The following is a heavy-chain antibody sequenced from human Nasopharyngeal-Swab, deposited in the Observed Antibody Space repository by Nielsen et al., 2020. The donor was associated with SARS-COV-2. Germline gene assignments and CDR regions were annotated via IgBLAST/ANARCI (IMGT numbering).Heavy chain of an antibody. J-gene: IGHJ6*03. V-gene: IGHV3-30*18. CDR3: AKDITGYSSGWFYYYYYMGV. Sequence: GGSLRLSCAASGFTFSSYGMHWVRQAPGKGLEWVAVISYDGSNKYYADSVKGRFTISRDNSKNTLYLQMNSLRAEDTAVYYCAKDITGYSSGWFYYYYYMGVWGKGTTVTVSS. CDR1: GFTFSSYG. D-gene: IGHD6-19*01. CDR2: ISYDGSNK.